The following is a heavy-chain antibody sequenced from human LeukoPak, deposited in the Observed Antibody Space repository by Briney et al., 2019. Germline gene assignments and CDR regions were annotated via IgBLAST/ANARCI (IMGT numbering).Heavy chain of an antibody. CDR2: ITPGGGST. J-gene: IGHJ4*02. V-gene: IGHV1-46*01. CDR1: GYTFTSYY. CDR3: GRGDSSRWSTGVDY. Sequence: ASVKVSCKASGYTFTSYYIHWVRQAPGQGLEWMGLITPGGGSTSYAQKFQGRVTMTRDTSTTTVYMELSSLTSEDTAVYYCGRGDSSRWSTGVDYWGQGTLVTVSS. D-gene: IGHD6-13*01.